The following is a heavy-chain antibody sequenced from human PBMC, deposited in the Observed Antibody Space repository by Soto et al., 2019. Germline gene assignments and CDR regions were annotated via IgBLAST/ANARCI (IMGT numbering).Heavy chain of an antibody. D-gene: IGHD6-6*01. CDR3: ARGGAARPVWYYGMDV. CDR2: IYYSGST. V-gene: IGHV4-59*01. CDR1: GCSSSSYY. J-gene: IGHJ6*02. Sequence: XETLSLTCTFSGCSSSSYYLSLILQPPGKGLEWIGYIYYSGSTNYNPSLKSRVTISVDTSKNQFSLKLSSVTAADTAVYYCARGGAARPVWYYGMDVWGQGTTVTVSS.